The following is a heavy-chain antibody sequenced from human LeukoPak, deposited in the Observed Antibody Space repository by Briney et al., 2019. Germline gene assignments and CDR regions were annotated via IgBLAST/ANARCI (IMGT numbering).Heavy chain of an antibody. CDR3: AKDLKYGDYGGFDY. D-gene: IGHD4-17*01. Sequence: PGGSLRLSCAASGFTFSSYAMNWVRQAPGKGLEWVSVISGSGGNTYYADSVKGRFTISRDNSKNTLYLQMNSLRAEDTAAYYCAKDLKYGDYGGFDYWGQGTLVTVSS. CDR1: GFTFSSYA. V-gene: IGHV3-23*01. CDR2: ISGSGGNT. J-gene: IGHJ4*02.